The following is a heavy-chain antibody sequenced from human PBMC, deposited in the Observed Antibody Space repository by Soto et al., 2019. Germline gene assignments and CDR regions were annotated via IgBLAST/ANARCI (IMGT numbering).Heavy chain of an antibody. Sequence: QVQLVQSGAEVKKPGASVKVSCKSSGYTFTTYGVSWVRQAPGQGLEWMGWISAYNGDTKYAQKLQGRVTMTTDTSTSTAYMELRSLRSDDTAVYYCARDRYCFSPSCYVGGERGFGYWGQGTLVTVSS. D-gene: IGHD2-2*01. CDR2: ISAYNGDT. CDR3: ARDRYCFSPSCYVGGERGFGY. CDR1: GYTFTTYG. J-gene: IGHJ4*02. V-gene: IGHV1-18*01.